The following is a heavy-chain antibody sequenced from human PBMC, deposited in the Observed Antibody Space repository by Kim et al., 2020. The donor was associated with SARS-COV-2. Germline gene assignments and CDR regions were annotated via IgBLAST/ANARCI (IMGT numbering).Heavy chain of an antibody. D-gene: IGHD3-22*01. CDR3: APRHYDTSAYYPY. J-gene: IGHJ4*02. Sequence: YAESVNGRFTISRDNAKNLLYLQMNSLRAEDTAFYSCAPRHYDTSAYYPYWGQGTLVTVSS. V-gene: IGHV3-48*03.